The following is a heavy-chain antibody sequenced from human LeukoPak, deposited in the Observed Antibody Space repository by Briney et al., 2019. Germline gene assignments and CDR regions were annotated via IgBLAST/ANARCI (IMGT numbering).Heavy chain of an antibody. CDR1: GFTVNSNY. V-gene: IGHV3-53*01. J-gene: IGHJ4*02. CDR2: VYSDDTT. CDR3: ARGGGYYAIDY. Sequence: GGSLRLSWAASGFTVNSNYMNWVRQAPGKGLEWVSVVYSDDTTYYADSVKGRFTISRDNSKNTLYLQMNNLRAEDTAVYYCARGGGYYAIDYWGQGTLVTVSS. D-gene: IGHD1-26*01.